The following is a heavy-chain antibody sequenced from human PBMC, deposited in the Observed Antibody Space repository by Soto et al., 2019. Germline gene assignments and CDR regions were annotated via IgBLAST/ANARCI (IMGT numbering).Heavy chain of an antibody. CDR1: GFTVSSNY. V-gene: IGHV3-53*02. D-gene: IGHD5-18*01. Sequence: EVQLVETGGGLIQRGGSLRLSCAASGFTVSSNYMSWVRQAPGKGLEWVSVIYSGGSTYYADSVKGRFTISRDNSTHTLYLQMNSLRAPDTALYYCARDKRVNSYGSYYYYGMAVWGQGTTVTVSS. J-gene: IGHJ6*02. CDR3: ARDKRVNSYGSYYYYGMAV. CDR2: IYSGGST.